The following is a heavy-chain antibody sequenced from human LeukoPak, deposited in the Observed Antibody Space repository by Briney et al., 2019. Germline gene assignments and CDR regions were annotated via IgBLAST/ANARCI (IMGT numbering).Heavy chain of an antibody. D-gene: IGHD3-22*01. V-gene: IGHV3-21*01. CDR1: GFTFSSFS. CDR3: ARGDSSGYYFDY. Sequence: GGSLRLSCAASGFTFSSFSMNWVRQAPGKGLEWVSSISSSSSYIYYADSVKGRFTISRDNAKNSLYLQMNSLRAEDTAVYYCARGDSSGYYFDYWGQGTLVTVSS. CDR2: ISSSSSYI. J-gene: IGHJ4*02.